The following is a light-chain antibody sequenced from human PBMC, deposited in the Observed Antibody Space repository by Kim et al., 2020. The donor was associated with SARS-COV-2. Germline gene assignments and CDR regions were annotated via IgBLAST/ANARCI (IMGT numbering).Light chain of an antibody. Sequence: SASGGDRLIITCRASQGIRSDLAWYQHKPGKAPQRLMYSTSKLQSGVPSRFSGSGSGTEFTLTISSLQPEDFATYYCLQHNTHPYSFGQGTKLEI. J-gene: IGKJ2*03. CDR2: STS. V-gene: IGKV1-17*01. CDR1: QGIRSD. CDR3: LQHNTHPYS.